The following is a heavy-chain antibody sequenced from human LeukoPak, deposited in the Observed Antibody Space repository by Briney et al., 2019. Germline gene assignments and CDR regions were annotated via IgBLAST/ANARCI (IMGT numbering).Heavy chain of an antibody. V-gene: IGHV1-18*01. Sequence: GASVKVSCKASGYTFTSYGISWVRQAPGQGLEWMGWISAYNGNTNYAQKLQGRVTMTTDTSTSTAYTELRSLGSDDTAVYYCARRGGYSYEFDYWGQGTLVTVSS. D-gene: IGHD5-18*01. CDR2: ISAYNGNT. CDR3: ARRGGYSYEFDY. J-gene: IGHJ4*02. CDR1: GYTFTSYG.